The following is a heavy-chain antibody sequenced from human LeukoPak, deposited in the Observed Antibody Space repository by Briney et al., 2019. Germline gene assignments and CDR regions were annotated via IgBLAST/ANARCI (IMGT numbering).Heavy chain of an antibody. V-gene: IGHV1-2*02. J-gene: IGHJ5*02. CDR2: INPNSGGT. CDR1: GYTFTGYY. D-gene: IGHD2-15*01. CDR3: ARDGCSGGSCYGWFDP. Sequence: GASVKVSCKASGYTFTGYYMHWVRQAPGQGLEWMGWINPNSGGTNYAQKFQGRVTMTRDTSISTAYMELSRLRSDDTAVYYCARDGCSGGSCYGWFDPWGQGTLVTVSS.